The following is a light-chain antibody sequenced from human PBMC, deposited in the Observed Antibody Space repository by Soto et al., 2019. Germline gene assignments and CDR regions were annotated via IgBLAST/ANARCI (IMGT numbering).Light chain of an antibody. J-gene: IGLJ1*01. CDR2: GVN. V-gene: IGLV2-14*03. Sequence: QSALTQPASVSGSPGQSITISCTGSSSDVGGYNYVSWYQQHPGKAPKLMIYGVNARPSGVSNRFSGSKSGTTASLTIAGLQTEDEADYYCYSYTSSSSPYVFGTGTKLTVL. CDR1: SSDVGGYNY. CDR3: YSYTSSSSPYV.